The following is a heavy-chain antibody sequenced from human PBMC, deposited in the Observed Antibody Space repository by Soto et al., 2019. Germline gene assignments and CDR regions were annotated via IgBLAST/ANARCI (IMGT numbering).Heavy chain of an antibody. Sequence: GVSLRLSCAASGFTVSAYYMIWVRQAPGKGLEWVSVMYRGGTTHYADSFQGRFTISRDSSKNTLYLHMNSLRAEDTAVYYCARLSAPTGSYYTDPFDNWGQGTLVTVSS. CDR1: GFTVSAYY. CDR2: MYRGGTT. CDR3: ARLSAPTGSYYTDPFDN. J-gene: IGHJ4*02. V-gene: IGHV3-53*01. D-gene: IGHD3-10*01.